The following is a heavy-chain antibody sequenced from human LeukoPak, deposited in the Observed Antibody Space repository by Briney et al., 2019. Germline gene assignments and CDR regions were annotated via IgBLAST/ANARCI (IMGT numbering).Heavy chain of an antibody. CDR3: ARAQEVYCSGGSCRFDP. D-gene: IGHD2-15*01. J-gene: IGHJ5*02. V-gene: IGHV1-69*13. CDR1: GGTFSSYA. Sequence: GASVKVSCKASGGTFSSYAISWVRQAPGQGLEWMGGIIPIFGTANYAQKFQGRVTITADESTREAYMELSSLRSEATAVSYCARAQEVYCSGGSCRFDPWGQGTLVIVFS. CDR2: IIPIFGTA.